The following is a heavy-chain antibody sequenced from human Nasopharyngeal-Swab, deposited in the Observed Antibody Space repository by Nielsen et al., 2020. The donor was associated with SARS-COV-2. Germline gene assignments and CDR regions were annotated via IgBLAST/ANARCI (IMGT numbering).Heavy chain of an antibody. V-gene: IGHV3-30*18. CDR2: ISYDGSNK. CDR3: AKRRRYCSGGSCYSSIDY. D-gene: IGHD2-15*01. Sequence: GGSLRLSCAASGFTVSSNYMSWVRQAPGKGLEWVAVISYDGSNKYYADSVKGRFTISRDNSKNTLYLQMNSLRAEDTAVYYCAKRRRYCSGGSCYSSIDYWGQGTLVTVSS. CDR1: GFTVSSNY. J-gene: IGHJ4*02.